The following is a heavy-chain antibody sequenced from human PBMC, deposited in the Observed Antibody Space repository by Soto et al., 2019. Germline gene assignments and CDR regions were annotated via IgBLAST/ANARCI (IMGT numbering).Heavy chain of an antibody. CDR1: GGSFSGYY. V-gene: IGHV4-34*01. Sequence: SETLSLTCAVYGGSFSGYYWSWIRQPPGKGLEWIGEINHSGSTNYNPSLKSRVTISVDTSKNQFSLKLSSVTAADTAVYYCARAEGGYYDFWSGTYHFDYWGQGTLVTVSS. CDR3: ARAEGGYYDFWSGTYHFDY. J-gene: IGHJ4*02. D-gene: IGHD3-3*01. CDR2: INHSGST.